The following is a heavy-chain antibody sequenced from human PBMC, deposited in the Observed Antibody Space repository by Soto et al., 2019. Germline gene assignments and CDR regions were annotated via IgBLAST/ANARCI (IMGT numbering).Heavy chain of an antibody. Sequence: QVQLVQAGPEVKKPGASVKVSCKASGYSFSSYDTHWVRQAPGQGLEWMGIINPSGGSTSYAQKFQGRVTMTRDTSTSTVYMELSSLTSEDTAVYYCARRGSSSSRILDYWGQGTLVTDSS. CDR2: INPSGGST. V-gene: IGHV1-46*01. CDR3: ARRGSSSSRILDY. D-gene: IGHD6-6*01. J-gene: IGHJ4*02. CDR1: GYSFSSYD.